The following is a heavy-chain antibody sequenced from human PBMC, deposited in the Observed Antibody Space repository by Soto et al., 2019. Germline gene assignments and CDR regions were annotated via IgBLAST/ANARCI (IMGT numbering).Heavy chain of an antibody. CDR3: AREQTGFFDY. J-gene: IGHJ4*02. V-gene: IGHV1-18*04. CDR1: GYTFTSYG. CDR2: ISTHNDNT. Sequence: QVPLVQSGAEVKKPGASVKVSCRTSGYTFTSYGVTWVRQAPGQGLEWMGWISTHNDNTVYAQMFQGRVTMTTDTSTSTVYMEVRTLRSDDTAVYYCAREQTGFFDYWGQGTLVTVSS.